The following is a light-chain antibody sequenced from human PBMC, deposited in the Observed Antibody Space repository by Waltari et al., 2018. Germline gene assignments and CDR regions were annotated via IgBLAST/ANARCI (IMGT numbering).Light chain of an antibody. V-gene: IGLV2-11*01. J-gene: IGLJ2*01. CDR2: DVS. CDR1: SSDVGGYNY. Sequence: QSALTQPRSVSGSPGQSVTISCTGTSSDVGGYNYVSWYQQHPGKAPKPMISDVSKRPSGVPVRFSGSNAGNTASLTISGLQTEDEADYYCCSFAGSHTYVVFGGGTKLTVL. CDR3: CSFAGSHTYVV.